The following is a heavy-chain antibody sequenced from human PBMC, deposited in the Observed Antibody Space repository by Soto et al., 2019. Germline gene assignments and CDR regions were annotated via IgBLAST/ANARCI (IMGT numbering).Heavy chain of an antibody. CDR2: ISGSGGST. CDR3: AKDSGQYYYYYYYMDV. Sequence: GGSLRLSCAASGFTFSSYAMSWVRQAPGKGLEWVSAISGSGGSTYYADSVKGRFTISRDNSKNTLYLQINSLRAEDTAVYYCAKDSGQYYYYYYYMDVWGKGTTVTVSS. CDR1: GFTFSSYA. V-gene: IGHV3-23*01. J-gene: IGHJ6*03.